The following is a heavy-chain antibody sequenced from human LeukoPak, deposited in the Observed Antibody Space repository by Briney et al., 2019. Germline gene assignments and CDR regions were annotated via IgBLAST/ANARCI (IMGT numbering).Heavy chain of an antibody. V-gene: IGHV3-7*04. CDR2: IKRDGSEK. CDR1: GFTFSNSA. J-gene: IGHJ6*02. CDR3: ARGHYGMEV. Sequence: GGSLRLSCAASGFTFSNSAISWVRQAPGKGLEWVANIKRDGSEKHYLDSVKGRFTISRDNAKNSLWLQMNSLRGEDTAVYYCARGHYGMEVWGQGTTVTVSS.